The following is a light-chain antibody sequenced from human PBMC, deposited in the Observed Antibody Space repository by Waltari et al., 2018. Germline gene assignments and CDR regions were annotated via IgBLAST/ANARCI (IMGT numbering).Light chain of an antibody. Sequence: QSALTQEASVSGTVGQKVTLSCTGNNNNVGNYAVGWYQQISHGAPKTVMLGNSLPPGSPDRFSGSKSGTTASLTISGLQPEDEADYYCSTWDDSLISVVFGGGTKVTVL. V-gene: IGLV1-36*01. J-gene: IGLJ2*01. CDR3: STWDDSLISVV. CDR1: NNNVGNYA. CDR2: GN.